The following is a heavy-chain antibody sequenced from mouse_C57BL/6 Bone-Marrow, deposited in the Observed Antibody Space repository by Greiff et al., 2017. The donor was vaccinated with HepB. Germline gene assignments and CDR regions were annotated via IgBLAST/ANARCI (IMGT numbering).Heavy chain of an antibody. Sequence: VQLKESGAELVRPGASVKLSCTASGFNIKDYYMHWVKQRPEQGLEWIGRIDPEDGDTEYAPKFQGKATMTTDTSSNTAYLQLSSLTSEDTAVYYCTNLLLRAWFAYWGQGTLVTVSA. CDR3: TNLLLRAWFAY. D-gene: IGHD1-1*01. CDR2: IDPEDGDT. CDR1: GFNIKDYY. V-gene: IGHV14-1*01. J-gene: IGHJ3*01.